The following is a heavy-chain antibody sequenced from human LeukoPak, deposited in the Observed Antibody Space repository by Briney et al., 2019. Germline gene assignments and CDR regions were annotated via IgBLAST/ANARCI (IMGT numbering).Heavy chain of an antibody. D-gene: IGHD1-7*01. CDR1: GFTFGDYA. CDR2: IRSKAYGGTT. J-gene: IGHJ4*02. V-gene: IGHV3-49*03. CDR3: TRDTYSWNYVSIDY. Sequence: PGGSLRLSCTASGFTFGDYAMSWFRQAPGKGLEWVGFIRSKAYGGTTEYAASVKGRFTISRDDSKSIAYLQMNSLKTEDTAVYYCTRDTYSWNYVSIDYWGQGTLVTVSS.